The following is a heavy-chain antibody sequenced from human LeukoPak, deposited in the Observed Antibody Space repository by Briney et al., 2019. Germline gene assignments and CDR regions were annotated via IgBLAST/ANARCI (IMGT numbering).Heavy chain of an antibody. J-gene: IGHJ6*02. D-gene: IGHD6-6*01. V-gene: IGHV3-23*01. CDR3: AKGIAARPDYYGMDV. Sequence: GASLRLSCAAAGFTFSSYAMSWVRQAPGKGLEWVSAITGSGGSTYYADSVKGRFTISRDNSKNTRYLQMDSLRAEDTAVYYCAKGIAARPDYYGMDVWGQGTTVTVSS. CDR1: GFTFSSYA. CDR2: ITGSGGST.